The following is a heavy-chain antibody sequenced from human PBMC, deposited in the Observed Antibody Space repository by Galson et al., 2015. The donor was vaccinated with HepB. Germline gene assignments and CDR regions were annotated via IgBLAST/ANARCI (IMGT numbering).Heavy chain of an antibody. Sequence: SLRLSCAASGFTFSSYWMSWVRQAPGKGLEWVANIKQDGSEKYYVDSVKGRFTISRDNAKNSLYLQMNSLRAEDTAVYYCARGGDWNYPVGTGVDYWGQGTLVTVSS. CDR3: ARGGDWNYPVGTGVDY. D-gene: IGHD1-7*01. CDR2: IKQDGSEK. V-gene: IGHV3-7*01. J-gene: IGHJ4*02. CDR1: GFTFSSYW.